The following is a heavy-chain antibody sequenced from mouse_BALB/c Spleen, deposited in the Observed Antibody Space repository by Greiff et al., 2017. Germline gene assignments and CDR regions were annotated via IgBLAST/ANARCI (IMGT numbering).Heavy chain of an antibody. V-gene: IGHV5-17*02. CDR2: ISSGSSTI. CDR3: ARDTTVYFDY. J-gene: IGHJ2*01. CDR1: GFTFSSFG. D-gene: IGHD1-1*01. Sequence: EVMLVESGGGLVQPGGSRKLSCAASGFTFSSFGMHWVRQAPEKGLEWVAYISSGSSTIYYADTVKGRFTISRDNPKNTLFLQMTSLRSEDTAMYYCARDTTVYFDYWGQGTTLTVSS.